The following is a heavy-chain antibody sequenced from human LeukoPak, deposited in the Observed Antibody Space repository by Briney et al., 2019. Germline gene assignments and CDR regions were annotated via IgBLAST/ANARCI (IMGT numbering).Heavy chain of an antibody. CDR1: GGTFSSYA. CDR3: TFYGDYLTPSYDY. CDR2: IIPILGIA. D-gene: IGHD4-17*01. Sequence: SVKVSCKASGGTFSSYAISWVRQAPGQGLAWMGRIIPILGIANYAQKFQGRVTITADKSTSTAYMELSSLRSEDTAVYYCTFYGDYLTPSYDYWGQGTVVTVSS. V-gene: IGHV1-69*04. J-gene: IGHJ4*02.